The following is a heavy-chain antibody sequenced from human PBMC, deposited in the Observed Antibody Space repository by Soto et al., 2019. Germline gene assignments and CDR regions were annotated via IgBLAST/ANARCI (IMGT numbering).Heavy chain of an antibody. V-gene: IGHV4-4*02. J-gene: IGHJ6*02. CDR1: GGSISSSNW. CDR3: ARDCSSTSCPPHYYYGMDV. D-gene: IGHD2-2*01. CDR2: IYHSGST. Sequence: PSETLSLTCAVSGGSISSSNWWSWVRQPPGKGLEWIGEIYHSGSTNYNLSLKSRVTISVDKPKNQFSLKLSPVTAADTAVYYCARDCSSTSCPPHYYYGMDVWGQGTTVTVSS.